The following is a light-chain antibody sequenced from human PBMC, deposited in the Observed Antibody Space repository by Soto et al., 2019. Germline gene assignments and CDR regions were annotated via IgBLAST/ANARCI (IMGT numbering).Light chain of an antibody. V-gene: IGKV4-1*01. Sequence: DIVMTQSPDSLAVSLGVRATINCKSSQSVLYSSNNKKYLAWYQQKPGQPPKLLIYWASTRESGVPDRFSGSGSGTDFTLTISSLQAEDVAVYYCHQYYSTPWTFGQGTKVEIK. CDR3: HQYYSTPWT. CDR1: QSVLYSSNNKKY. J-gene: IGKJ1*01. CDR2: WAS.